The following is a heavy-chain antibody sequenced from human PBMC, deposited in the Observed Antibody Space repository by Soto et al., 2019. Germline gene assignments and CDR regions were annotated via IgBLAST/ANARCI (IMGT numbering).Heavy chain of an antibody. V-gene: IGHV3-23*01. CDR3: ANLNYDILTGPYNYYYYGMDV. Sequence: PSETLSLTCAVSGGSISSGGYSWSWVRQAPGKGLEWVSAISGSGGSTYYADSVKGRFTISRDNSKNTLYLQMNSLRAEDTAVYYCANLNYDILTGPYNYYYYGMDVWGQGTTVTVSS. CDR2: ISGSGGST. CDR1: GGSISSGGYS. J-gene: IGHJ6*02. D-gene: IGHD3-9*01.